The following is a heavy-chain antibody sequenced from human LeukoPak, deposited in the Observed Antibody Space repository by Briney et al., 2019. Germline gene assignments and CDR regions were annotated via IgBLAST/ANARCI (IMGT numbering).Heavy chain of an antibody. CDR3: TRQGVYYSDSSAYYY. J-gene: IGHJ4*02. D-gene: IGHD3-22*01. V-gene: IGHV5-51*01. CDR1: GYRFTNYR. Sequence: GESLKISCKGSGYRFTNYRIGWVRQIPGKGLELMGSIYPGDSDTRYSPSFQGQVTISADKSTTTAYLQWSSLKASDTAKYYCTRQGVYYSDSSAYYYWGQGTLVTVSS. CDR2: IYPGDSDT.